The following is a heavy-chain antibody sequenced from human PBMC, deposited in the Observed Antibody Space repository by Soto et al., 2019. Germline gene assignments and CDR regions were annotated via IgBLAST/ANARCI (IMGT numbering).Heavy chain of an antibody. CDR1: GFSLTTDGVG. D-gene: IGHD3-10*01. CDR3: AHSRNLITEDAQVGDFDY. CDR2: IYWDDDE. V-gene: IGHV2-5*02. Sequence: QITLKESGPTLVKPTQTLTLTCSFSGFSLTTDGVGVGWVRQPPGEALEWLALIYWDDDERYSPSLKTRLTITMDPSKIQVVLIMTDMDPVDTATYYCAHSRNLITEDAQVGDFDYWGQGTLVTVSS. J-gene: IGHJ4*02.